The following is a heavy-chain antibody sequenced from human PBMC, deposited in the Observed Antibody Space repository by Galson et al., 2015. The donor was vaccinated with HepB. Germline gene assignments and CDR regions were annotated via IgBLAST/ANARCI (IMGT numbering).Heavy chain of an antibody. V-gene: IGHV1-46*01. CDR1: GYSFTDYH. Sequence: SVKVSCKASGYSFTDYHMHWVRQAPGQGLEWMGISSFNSAIENYAQKFQGRVTMTRDTSTSTVYMELTSLRSEDTAVYDCARDRSNWEFDYWGQGTLVTVSS. CDR2: SSFNSAIE. CDR3: ARDRSNWEFDY. D-gene: IGHD6-13*01. J-gene: IGHJ4*02.